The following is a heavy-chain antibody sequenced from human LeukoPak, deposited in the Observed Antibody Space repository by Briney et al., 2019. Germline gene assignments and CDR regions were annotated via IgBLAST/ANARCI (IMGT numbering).Heavy chain of an antibody. J-gene: IGHJ3*02. CDR2: INHSGST. D-gene: IGHD3-22*01. CDR3: ASWPYYYDSKGMDGAFDI. Sequence: SETLSLTCAVYGGSFSGYYWSWLRQPPGKGLEWIGEINHSGSTNYNPSLKSRVTISVDTSKNQFSLKLSSVTAADTAVYYCASWPYYYDSKGMDGAFDIWGQGTMVTVSS. CDR1: GGSFSGYY. V-gene: IGHV4-34*01.